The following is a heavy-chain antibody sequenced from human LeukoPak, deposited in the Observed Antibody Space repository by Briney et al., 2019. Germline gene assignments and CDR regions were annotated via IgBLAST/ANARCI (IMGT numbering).Heavy chain of an antibody. CDR3: VRDRCGGDCYPNWFDP. Sequence: SETLSLTCTVSGGSISSSSYYWGWIRQPPGKGLEWIGDINHSGSTNYNPPLKSRVTISVDTSKNQFSLKLTSVTAADTAVYYCVRDRCGGDCYPNWFDPWGQGTLVTVSS. D-gene: IGHD2-21*02. V-gene: IGHV4-39*07. CDR1: GGSISSSSYY. J-gene: IGHJ5*02. CDR2: INHSGST.